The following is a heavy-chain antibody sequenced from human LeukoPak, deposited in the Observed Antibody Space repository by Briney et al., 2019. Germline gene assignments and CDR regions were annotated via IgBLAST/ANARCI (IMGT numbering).Heavy chain of an antibody. CDR3: AREWGDAFDI. Sequence: PAETLSLTCTASGCSISSYYRSWIRQPAGKGLEWIGRIYTSGSTNYNPSLKSRVTMSVDTSKNQFSLKLSSVTAADTAVYYCAREWGDAFDIWGQGTMVTVSS. J-gene: IGHJ3*02. V-gene: IGHV4-4*07. D-gene: IGHD1-26*01. CDR1: GCSISSYY. CDR2: IYTSGST.